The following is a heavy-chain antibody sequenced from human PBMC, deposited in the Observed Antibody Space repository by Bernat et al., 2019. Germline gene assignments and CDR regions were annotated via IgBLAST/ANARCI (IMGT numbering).Heavy chain of an antibody. CDR1: GGSISSSSYY. CDR3: AFLSGEFDY. D-gene: IGHD2-15*01. CDR2: IYYSGST. V-gene: IGHV4-39*01. J-gene: IGHJ4*02. Sequence: QLQLQESGPGLVKPSETLSLTCTVSGGSISSSSYYWGWIRQPPWKGLEWIGSIYYSGSTYYNPSLKSRVTISVDTSKNQFSLKLSSVTAADTAVYYCAFLSGEFDYWGQGTLVTVSS.